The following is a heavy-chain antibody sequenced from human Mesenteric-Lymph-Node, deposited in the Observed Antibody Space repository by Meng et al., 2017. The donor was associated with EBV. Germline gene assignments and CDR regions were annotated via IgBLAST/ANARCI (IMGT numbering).Heavy chain of an antibody. CDR1: GCSITSGGYS. CDR2: IYNSEST. J-gene: IGHJ4*02. CDR3: ARGVDGDYRVFDY. V-gene: IGHV4-30-2*01. D-gene: IGHD4-17*01. Sequence: KLREPGSGLVKPSQTLCLTCAVSGCSITSGGYSWSWNRQAPGKGLVWSGYIYNSESTYDKPSLKSGVTISVDRSKNQFSLKLSSVTAADTAVYYCARGVDGDYRVFDYWGQGTLVTVSS.